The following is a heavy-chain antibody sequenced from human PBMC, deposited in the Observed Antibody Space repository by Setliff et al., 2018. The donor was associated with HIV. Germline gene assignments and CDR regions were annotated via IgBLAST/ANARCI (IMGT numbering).Heavy chain of an antibody. V-gene: IGHV5-51*01. D-gene: IGHD6-13*01. CDR3: ARGATGNLEALDI. CDR2: IYPGDSDA. CDR1: GYSFTNSW. J-gene: IGHJ3*02. Sequence: PGESLKISCKGSGYSFTNSWIGWVRQMPGKGLEWMGIIYPGDSDAKYHPSFQGQVTISADKSISTAYLQWSNLKASDTATYYCARGATGNLEALDIWGQGTMVTVSS.